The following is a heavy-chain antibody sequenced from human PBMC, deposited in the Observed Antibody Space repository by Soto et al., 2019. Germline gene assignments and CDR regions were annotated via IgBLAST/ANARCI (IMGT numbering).Heavy chain of an antibody. V-gene: IGHV1-18*04. CDR1: GYTFTRYG. CDR2: ISAYNGNT. D-gene: IGHD3-3*01. CDR3: ARGAYYDFWSGYHSNNWFDP. J-gene: IGHJ5*02. Sequence: RASVKVSCKASGYTFTRYGISWVRQAPGQGLEWMGWISAYNGNTNYAQKLQGRVTMTTDTSTSTAYMELRSLRSDDTAVYYCARGAYYDFWSGYHSNNWFDPWGQGTLVTVSS.